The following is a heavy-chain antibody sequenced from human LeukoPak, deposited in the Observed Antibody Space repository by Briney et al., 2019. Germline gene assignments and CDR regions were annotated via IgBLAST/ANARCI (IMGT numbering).Heavy chain of an antibody. CDR1: GYTFTGYY. CDR2: INPNSGGT. Sequence: AASVKVSCKASGYTFTGYYMHWVRQAPGQGLEWMGWINPNSGGTNYAQKFQGRVTMTRDTSISTAYMELSRLRSDDTAVYYCARVGRDGYSAGGFDYWGQGTLVTVSS. CDR3: ARVGRDGYSAGGFDY. V-gene: IGHV1-2*02. J-gene: IGHJ4*02. D-gene: IGHD5-24*01.